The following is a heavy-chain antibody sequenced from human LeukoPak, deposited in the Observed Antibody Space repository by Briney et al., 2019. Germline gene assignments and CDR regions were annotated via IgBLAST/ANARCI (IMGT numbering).Heavy chain of an antibody. CDR1: GYSISSGYY. CDR2: IFNSGTT. D-gene: IGHD3-10*01. CDR3: AREGSYYFGSGAPL. Sequence: SETLSLTCTVSGYSISSGYYWGWIRQAPGKGLEWIPHIFNSGTTHYNPCLKSRLAISVDTSKNQFSLRLSSVTAADTAVYYCAREGSYYFGSGAPLWGQGTLVTVSS. V-gene: IGHV4-38-2*02. J-gene: IGHJ4*02.